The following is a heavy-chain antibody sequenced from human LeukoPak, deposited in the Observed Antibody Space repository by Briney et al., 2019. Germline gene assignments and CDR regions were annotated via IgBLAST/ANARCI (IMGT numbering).Heavy chain of an antibody. Sequence: SETLSLTCTVSGGSISSSSYYWGWIRQPPGKGLEWIGSIYYSGSTYYNPSLKSRDTISVDASKNQFSLKLSSVTAADTAVYYCARERRINMVRGLMMGAFDIWGQGTIVTVSS. CDR2: IYYSGST. D-gene: IGHD3-10*01. CDR3: ARERRINMVRGLMMGAFDI. V-gene: IGHV4-39*07. J-gene: IGHJ3*02. CDR1: GGSISSSSYY.